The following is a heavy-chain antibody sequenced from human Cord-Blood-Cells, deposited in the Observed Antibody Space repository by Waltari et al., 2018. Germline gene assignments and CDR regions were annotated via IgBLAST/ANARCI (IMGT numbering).Heavy chain of an antibody. Sequence: QVQLVQSGAEVKKPGASVTVSCTVSGYTLTELSLHWVRPAPGKGLEWMGGFDPEDGETIYAQKFQGRVTMTEDTSTDTAYMELSSLRSEDTAVYYCATVIVGATTGWFDPWGQGTLVTVSS. J-gene: IGHJ5*02. CDR1: GYTLTELS. D-gene: IGHD1-26*01. V-gene: IGHV1-24*01. CDR2: FDPEDGET. CDR3: ATVIVGATTGWFDP.